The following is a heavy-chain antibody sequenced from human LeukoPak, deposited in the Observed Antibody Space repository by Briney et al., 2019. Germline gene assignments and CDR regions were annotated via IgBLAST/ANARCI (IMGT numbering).Heavy chain of an antibody. D-gene: IGHD3-10*01. CDR3: ARDSLPRVFLPGGYFQH. CDR2: IRFTGSYI. V-gene: IGHV3-21*01. Sequence: GGSLRLSCAASEFTFTSYSMNWVRQAPGRGLEWVSSIRFTGSYIYYADSVKGRFTISRDDAKNLLSLQMISLRAEDTAVYYCARDSLPRVFLPGGYFQHWGQGTLVTVSS. CDR1: EFTFTSYS. J-gene: IGHJ1*01.